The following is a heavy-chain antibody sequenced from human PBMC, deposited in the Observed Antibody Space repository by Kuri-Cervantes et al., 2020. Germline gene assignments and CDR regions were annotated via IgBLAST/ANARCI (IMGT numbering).Heavy chain of an antibody. J-gene: IGHJ4*02. V-gene: IGHV1-2*02. CDR1: GYTFTDYY. Sequence: SVTVSRLGSGYTFTDYYIHWVRQAPGQGLEWMGWINPNSGGTNYAQKFQGRVTMTRDTSISTAYMELSRLRSEDTAVYYCARLAASFQQLVLPSDYWGQGTLVTVSS. CDR2: INPNSGGT. D-gene: IGHD6-13*01. CDR3: ARLAASFQQLVLPSDY.